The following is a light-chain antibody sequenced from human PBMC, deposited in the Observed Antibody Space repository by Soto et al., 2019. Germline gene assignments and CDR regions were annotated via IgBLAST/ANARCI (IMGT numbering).Light chain of an antibody. CDR2: YDD. J-gene: IGLJ3*02. CDR1: NSNIGNNA. CDR3: AAWDDSLNGPV. Sequence: QSLLTQPPSVSEAPRQRVTISCSGSNSNIGNNAVNWYQQLPGKAPKLLMYYDDLLPSGVSDRFSGSKSGTSASLAISGLQSEDEADYYCAAWDDSLNGPVFGGGTKLTVL. V-gene: IGLV1-36*01.